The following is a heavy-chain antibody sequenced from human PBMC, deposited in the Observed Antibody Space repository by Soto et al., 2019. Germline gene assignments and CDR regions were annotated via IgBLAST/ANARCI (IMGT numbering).Heavy chain of an antibody. V-gene: IGHV3-7*03. CDR2: IKQDGSEK. CDR1: GFTFSSYW. CDR3: ARPPHSQMRRGLGPFDC. Sequence: GGSLRLSCAACGFTFSSYWISWVRQAPWKGLEWVANIKQDGSEKYYVDSVKGRFTISRDNAKNSLYLQMNSLRAEETAVYYCARPPHSQMRRGLGPFDCSGQRTLVTLCS. D-gene: IGHD2-15*01. J-gene: IGHJ4*02.